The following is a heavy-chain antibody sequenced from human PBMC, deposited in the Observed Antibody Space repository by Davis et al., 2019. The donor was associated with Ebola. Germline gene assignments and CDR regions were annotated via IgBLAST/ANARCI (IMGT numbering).Heavy chain of an antibody. CDR1: GYTLTELS. D-gene: IGHD3-3*01. Sequence: ASVKVSCKVSGYTLTELSMHWVRQAPGKGLEWMGGFDPEDGETIYAQKFQGRVTMTEDTYTDTAYMELSSLRSEDTAVYYCATATEAYYDFWSGPTALGMDVWGQGTTVTVSS. CDR2: FDPEDGET. CDR3: ATATEAYYDFWSGPTALGMDV. J-gene: IGHJ6*02. V-gene: IGHV1-24*01.